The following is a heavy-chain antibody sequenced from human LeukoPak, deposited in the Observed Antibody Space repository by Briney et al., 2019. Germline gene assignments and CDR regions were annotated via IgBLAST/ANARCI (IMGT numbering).Heavy chain of an antibody. Sequence: SETLSLTCTVSGGSISSGGYYWSWLRQPPGKGLEWIGYVYHSGSTYYNPSLKSRVTISVDRSKNQFSLKLSSVTAADTAVYYCARDSAGPFDYWGQGTLVTVSS. CDR3: ARDSAGPFDY. CDR1: GGSISSGGYY. V-gene: IGHV4-30-2*01. CDR2: VYHSGST. J-gene: IGHJ4*02. D-gene: IGHD6-13*01.